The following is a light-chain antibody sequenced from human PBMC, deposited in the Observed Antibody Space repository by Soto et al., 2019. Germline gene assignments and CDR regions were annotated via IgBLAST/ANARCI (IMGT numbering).Light chain of an antibody. CDR3: QQYGRFLT. J-gene: IGKJ2*01. V-gene: IGKV1-5*03. CDR2: RAS. Sequence: DIQMTQSPSTLSASVGDRVTITCRASQSIDTALAWYQQKPGKAPNLLIYRASNLESGVPSRFSGSGSGTEFTLAISSRQPDDFATYYCQQYGRFLTFGQGTKLEIK. CDR1: QSIDTA.